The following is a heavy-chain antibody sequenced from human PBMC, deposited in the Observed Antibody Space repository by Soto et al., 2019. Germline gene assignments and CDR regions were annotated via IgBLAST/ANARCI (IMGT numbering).Heavy chain of an antibody. D-gene: IGHD3-3*01. V-gene: IGHV1-3*01. CDR2: INAGNGNT. CDR3: ARGGITIFGVVRDGKYNWFDP. CDR1: GYTFTGYA. Sequence: GASVKVSCKASGYTFTGYAMHWVRQAPGQRLEWMGWINAGNGNTKYSQKFQGRVTITRDTSASTAYMELSSLRSEDTAVYYCARGGITIFGVVRDGKYNWFDPWGQGTLVTVSS. J-gene: IGHJ5*02.